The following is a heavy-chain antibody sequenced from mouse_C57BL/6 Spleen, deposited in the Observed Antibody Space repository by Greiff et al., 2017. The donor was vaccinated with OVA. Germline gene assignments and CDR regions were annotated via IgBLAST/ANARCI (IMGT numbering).Heavy chain of an antibody. CDR2: IDPNSGGT. CDR3: ARWGNGSSAWFGG. J-gene: IGHJ3*01. V-gene: IGHV1-72*01. Sequence: QVQLKQPGAELVKPGASVKLSCKASGYTFTSYWLHWVKQRPGRGLEWIGRIDPNSGGTKYNEKFKSKATLTVDKPSSTAYMQLSSLTSEDSAVYYCARWGNGSSAWFGGWGQGTLVTVSA. CDR1: GYTFTSYW. D-gene: IGHD1-3*01.